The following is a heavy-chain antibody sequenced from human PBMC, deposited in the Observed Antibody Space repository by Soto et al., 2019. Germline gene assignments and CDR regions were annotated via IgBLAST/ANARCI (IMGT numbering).Heavy chain of an antibody. V-gene: IGHV3-23*01. J-gene: IGHJ4*02. CDR1: GFTFSSYA. Sequence: EVQLLESGGGLVQPGGSLRLSCAASGFTFSSYAMSWVRQAPGKGLEWVSAISGSGGSTYYADSVKGRFTISRDNSKNTLDLQMNCLRAEDTAVYYCAKELIWGSYRYGSDYWGQGTLVTVSS. CDR2: ISGSGGST. CDR3: AKELIWGSYRYGSDY. D-gene: IGHD3-16*02.